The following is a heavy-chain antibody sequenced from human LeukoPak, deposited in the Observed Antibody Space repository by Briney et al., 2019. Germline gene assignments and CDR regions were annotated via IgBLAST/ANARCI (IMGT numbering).Heavy chain of an antibody. CDR2: ISGSGDRT. D-gene: IGHD3-10*02. CDR3: AELGITMIGGV. Sequence: GGTLRLSCAASGFTFSSYGMSWVRQAPGKGLEWVSAISGSGDRTYYADSVKGRFTISRDNSKNTLYLQMNSLRAEDTAVYYCAELGITMIGGVWGKGTTVTISS. J-gene: IGHJ6*04. V-gene: IGHV3-23*01. CDR1: GFTFSSYG.